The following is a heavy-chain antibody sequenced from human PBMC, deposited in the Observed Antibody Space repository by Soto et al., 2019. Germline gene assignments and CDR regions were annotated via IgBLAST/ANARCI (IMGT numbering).Heavy chain of an antibody. J-gene: IGHJ4*02. Sequence: QLQLLESGSGLVKPSQTLSLTCAVSGGSISSGGYSWSWIRQPPGKGLEWIGYIYHSGSTYYNPSLKSRVTISVDRSKNQFSLKLSSVTAADTAVYYCARGMTTVTTLDYWGQGTLVTVSS. D-gene: IGHD4-4*01. CDR1: GGSISSGGYS. CDR3: ARGMTTVTTLDY. V-gene: IGHV4-30-2*01. CDR2: IYHSGST.